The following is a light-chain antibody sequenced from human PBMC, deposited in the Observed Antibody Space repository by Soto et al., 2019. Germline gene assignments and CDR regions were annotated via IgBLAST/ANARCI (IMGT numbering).Light chain of an antibody. CDR3: HKYGTAPLT. V-gene: IGKV3-20*01. J-gene: IGKJ3*01. CDR1: QSVAANY. CDR2: GAS. Sequence: EVVLTQSPGTLSLSPVAMATLSCRASQSVAANYLAWYQQKRGQAPRLLIYGASSRATGIPDRFSGSGSGTDFTLTISRLEPEDFSVYYCHKYGTAPLTCGTGTKVDIK.